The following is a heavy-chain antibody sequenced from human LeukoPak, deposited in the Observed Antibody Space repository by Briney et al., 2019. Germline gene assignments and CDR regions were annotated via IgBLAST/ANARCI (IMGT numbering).Heavy chain of an antibody. CDR2: ISCSGCST. D-gene: IGHD5-24*01. Sequence: GGSLRLSCAASGFTFSSYAMSWVRQAPGKGLEGGSGISCSGCSTHYADSVKGRFTLSRDNSKTTLYLQMNSLRAEDTAIYYCARREMTTNSFDYWGQGTLVTVSS. J-gene: IGHJ4*02. V-gene: IGHV3-23*01. CDR1: GFTFSSYA. CDR3: ARREMTTNSFDY.